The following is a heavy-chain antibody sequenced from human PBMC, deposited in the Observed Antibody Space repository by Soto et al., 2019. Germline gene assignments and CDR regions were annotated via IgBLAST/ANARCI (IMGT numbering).Heavy chain of an antibody. Sequence: QVQLVESGGGVVQPGRSLRLSCAASGFTFSSYAMHWVRQAPGKGLEWVAVISYDGSNKYYADSVKGRFTISRDNSKNPLYLQMNSLRAEDTAVYYCARARAGSCFDYWGQGTLVTVSS. CDR1: GFTFSSYA. CDR2: ISYDGSNK. CDR3: ARARAGSCFDY. V-gene: IGHV3-30-3*01. D-gene: IGHD6-19*01. J-gene: IGHJ4*02.